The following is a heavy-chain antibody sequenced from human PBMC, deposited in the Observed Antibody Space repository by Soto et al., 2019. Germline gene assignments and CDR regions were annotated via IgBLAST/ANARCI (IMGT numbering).Heavy chain of an antibody. CDR3: ARTRGNVVGLNLEDTYFDP. D-gene: IGHD2-21*01. CDR2: MYHSGSP. Sequence: QVQLQASGPGLVKPSQTLSLICTVSGGSISTGDFSWSWIRQHPGKGLEWIGDMYHSGSPYYHPSLKSRLTISVDPSKSQCSLGLSSVTAADTAVYYCARTRGNVVGLNLEDTYFDPWGQGTLVTVSS. CDR1: GGSISTGDFS. J-gene: IGHJ5*02. V-gene: IGHV4-31*03.